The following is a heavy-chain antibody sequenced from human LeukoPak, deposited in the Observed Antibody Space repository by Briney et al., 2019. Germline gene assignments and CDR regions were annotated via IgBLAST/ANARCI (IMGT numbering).Heavy chain of an antibody. CDR3: AKGIVVVVAATSEFDY. J-gene: IGHJ4*02. V-gene: IGHV3-23*01. D-gene: IGHD2-15*01. CDR2: ISGSGGST. Sequence: PGRSLGLSCTTSGFTFGDCAMSWFRQAPGKGLEWVSAISGSGGSTYYADSVKGRFTISRDNSKNTLYLQMNSLRAEDTAVYYCAKGIVVVVAATSEFDYWGQGTLVTVSS. CDR1: GFTFGDCA.